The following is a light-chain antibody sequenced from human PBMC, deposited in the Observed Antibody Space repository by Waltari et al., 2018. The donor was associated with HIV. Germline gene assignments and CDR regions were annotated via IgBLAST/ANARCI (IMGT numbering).Light chain of an antibody. CDR1: QGISSY. Sequence: DIQMTQSPSSLSASVGDRVTITCRASQGISSYLNWYQQKPGKAPKLLIYAASSLQGGVPSRFSGSGSGTDFTLTISSLQPEDSAAYYCQQSYNTPWTFGQGTKVEIK. J-gene: IGKJ1*01. CDR2: AAS. V-gene: IGKV1-39*01. CDR3: QQSYNTPWT.